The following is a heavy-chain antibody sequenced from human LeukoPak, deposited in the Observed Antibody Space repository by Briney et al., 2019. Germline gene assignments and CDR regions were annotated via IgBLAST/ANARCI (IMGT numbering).Heavy chain of an antibody. CDR1: GFTFSLYA. CDR3: AYSSGYYH. Sequence: GSLRLSCAASGFTFSLYAMHWVRQAPGRGLEYVSAITSNGGSTYYADSVKGRFTISRDNSKNTLYLHMSTLRPEDTAVYYCAYSSGYYHWGQGTLVTVSS. J-gene: IGHJ1*01. D-gene: IGHD3-22*01. CDR2: ITSNGGST. V-gene: IGHV3-64D*06.